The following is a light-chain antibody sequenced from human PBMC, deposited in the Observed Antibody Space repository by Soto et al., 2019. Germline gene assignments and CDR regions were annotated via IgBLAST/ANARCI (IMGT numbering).Light chain of an antibody. CDR3: SSYATINTFVI. Sequence: QSVLTQPASVSGSPGQSITISCTGTSSDVGSYNLVSWYQQHPGKAPKLMIYEGRKRPSGVSNRFSGSTSGNTASLTISGLQAEDEADYYCSSYATINTFVIFGGGTKLTVL. V-gene: IGLV2-23*03. J-gene: IGLJ2*01. CDR1: SSDVGSYNL. CDR2: EGR.